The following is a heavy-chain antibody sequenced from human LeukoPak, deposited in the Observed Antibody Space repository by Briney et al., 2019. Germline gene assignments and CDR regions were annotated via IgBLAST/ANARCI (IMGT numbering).Heavy chain of an antibody. V-gene: IGHV3-21*01. CDR3: ASDLGIDY. CDR1: GFTFSSYS. Sequence: GGSLRLSCAASGFTFSSYSMNWVRQAPGKGRERGSAISSSSSYIYYADSVKGRFTISRDNAKNSLYLQMNSLRAEDTAVYYCASDLGIDYWGQGTLVTVSS. J-gene: IGHJ4*02. CDR2: ISSSSSYI.